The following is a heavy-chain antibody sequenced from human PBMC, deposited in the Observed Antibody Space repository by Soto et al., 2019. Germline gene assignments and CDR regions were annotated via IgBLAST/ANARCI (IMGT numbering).Heavy chain of an antibody. CDR2: ISSSSSYI. Sequence: GGSLRLSCAASGFTFSSYSMNWVRQAPGKGLEWVSSISSSSSYIYYADSVKGRFTISRGNAKNSLYLQMNSLRAEDTAVYYCARDRSNYYDSGGYWGSYYWGQGTLVTVSS. CDR1: GFTFSSYS. D-gene: IGHD3-22*01. V-gene: IGHV3-21*01. J-gene: IGHJ4*02. CDR3: ARDRSNYYDSGGYWGSYY.